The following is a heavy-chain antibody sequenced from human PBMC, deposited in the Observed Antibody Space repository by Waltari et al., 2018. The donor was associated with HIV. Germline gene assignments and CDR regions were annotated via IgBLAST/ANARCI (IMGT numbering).Heavy chain of an antibody. CDR3: ARTTFGGQWLVPGWFDP. J-gene: IGHJ5*02. CDR1: GYTFTTYV. V-gene: IGHV1-18*01. D-gene: IGHD6-19*01. Sequence: QVQLVQSGAEVKKPGASVKVSCKASGYTFTTYVISWVRQAPGQGLEWMGWISVYKGNTNYAQKLQGRVTMATDTAASTAHMGLRSLRSDDTAGYYWARTTFGGQWLVPGWFDPWGQGTLVTVSS. CDR2: ISVYKGNT.